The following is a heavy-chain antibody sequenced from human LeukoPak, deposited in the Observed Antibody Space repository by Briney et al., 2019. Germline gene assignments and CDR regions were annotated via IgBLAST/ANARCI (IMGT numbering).Heavy chain of an antibody. CDR2: LNPNSWGT. D-gene: IGHD4-17*01. V-gene: IGHV1-2*02. Sequence: VVSEEVSYKACVYTLPRYYILWVRQATAKGREGMGWLNPNSWGTHYAQKFQGRVTMTRDTSISTAYMELSRLRSDDTAVYYCARVYGDYRDHYYYYMDVWGKGTTVTISS. CDR3: ARVYGDYRDHYYYYMDV. CDR1: VYTLPRYY. J-gene: IGHJ6*03.